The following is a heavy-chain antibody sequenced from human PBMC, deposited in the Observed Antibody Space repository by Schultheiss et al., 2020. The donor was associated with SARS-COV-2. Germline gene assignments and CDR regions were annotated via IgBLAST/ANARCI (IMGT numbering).Heavy chain of an antibody. CDR3: ARVGGVFFAIVVVPAAMDY. CDR1: GGSISSSNW. Sequence: SETLSLTCAVSGGSISSSNWWSWVRQSPEKGLEWMGEIYHSGSTNYNPSLKSRVTISVDKSKNYFSLKLSSVTAADTAVYYCARVGGVFFAIVVVPAAMDYWGQGTLVTVSS. J-gene: IGHJ4*02. D-gene: IGHD2-2*01. CDR2: IYHSGST. V-gene: IGHV4-4*02.